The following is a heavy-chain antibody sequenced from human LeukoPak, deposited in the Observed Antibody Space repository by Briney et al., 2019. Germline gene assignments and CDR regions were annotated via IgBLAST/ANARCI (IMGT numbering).Heavy chain of an antibody. Sequence: PGGSLRVSCAASGFTFSAYWMKWVRQAPGKGLEWVADITPDGNEKYYVDSVKGRFTISRDNAKNSLYLLMNGLRAEDTAVYYCLSAGFTGDDSWGQGTLVTVSS. CDR2: ITPDGNEK. D-gene: IGHD6-13*01. CDR3: LSAGFTGDDS. J-gene: IGHJ4*02. CDR1: GFTFSAYW. V-gene: IGHV3-7*05.